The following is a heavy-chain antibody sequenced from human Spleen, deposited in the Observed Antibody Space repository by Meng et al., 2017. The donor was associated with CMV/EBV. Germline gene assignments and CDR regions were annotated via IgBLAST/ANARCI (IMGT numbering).Heavy chain of an antibody. Sequence: SCAASGFTFNNYAMSWVRQAPEKGLEWVSGISDSGGTTYHADSVKGRFTITRDNSKNTLYLQMISLRAEDTAVYFCAKGPHYYGLDVWGQGTTVTVSS. CDR1: GFTFNNYA. CDR2: ISDSGGTT. V-gene: IGHV3-23*01. CDR3: AKGPHYYGLDV. J-gene: IGHJ6*02.